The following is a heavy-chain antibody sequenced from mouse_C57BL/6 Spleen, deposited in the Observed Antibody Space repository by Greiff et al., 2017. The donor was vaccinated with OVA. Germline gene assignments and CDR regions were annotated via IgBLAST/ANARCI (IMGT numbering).Heavy chain of an antibody. CDR2: IYPGSGST. CDR1: GYTFTSYW. CDR3: ARGDYGNYAWFAY. Sequence: QVQLKQPGAELVKPGASEKMSCKASGYTFTSYWITWVKQRPGQGLEWIGDIYPGSGSTNYNEKFKSKATLTVDTSSSTAYMQLSSLTSEDSAVYYCARGDYGNYAWFAYWGQGTLVTVSA. D-gene: IGHD2-1*01. J-gene: IGHJ3*01. V-gene: IGHV1-55*01.